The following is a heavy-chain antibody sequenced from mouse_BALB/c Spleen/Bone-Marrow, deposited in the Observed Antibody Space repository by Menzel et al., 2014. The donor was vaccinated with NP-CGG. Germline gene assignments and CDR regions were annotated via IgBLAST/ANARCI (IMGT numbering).Heavy chain of an antibody. D-gene: IGHD4-1*01. J-gene: IGHJ4*01. CDR3: ARWEYYAMDY. Sequence: EVQLQQSGAELVKPGASVKLSCTASGFNIKDTYMHWVKQRPEQGLEWIGRIDPANGNTKYDPKFQGKATITADTSSNTAYLQLSSLTSEDTTVYYCARWEYYAMDYWGQGTSVTVSS. V-gene: IGHV14-3*02. CDR1: GFNIKDTY. CDR2: IDPANGNT.